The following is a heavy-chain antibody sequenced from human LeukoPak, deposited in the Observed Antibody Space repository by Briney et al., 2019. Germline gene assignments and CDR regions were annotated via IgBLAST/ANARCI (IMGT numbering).Heavy chain of an antibody. J-gene: IGHJ4*02. CDR3: ARDRRRGYSYGTIFDY. D-gene: IGHD5-18*01. CDR2: ISYDGSNK. Sequence: GGSLSLSCAASGFTFSSYAMHWVRQAPGKGLERVAVISYDGSNKYYANSVKGRFTISRDNSKNTLYLQMSSLRAEDTAVYYCARDRRRGYSYGTIFDYWGQGTLVTVSS. CDR1: GFTFSSYA. V-gene: IGHV3-30-3*01.